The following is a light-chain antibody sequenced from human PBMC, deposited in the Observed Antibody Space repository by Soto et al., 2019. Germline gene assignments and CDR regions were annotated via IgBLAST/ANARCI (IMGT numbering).Light chain of an antibody. Sequence: EIVLTQSPGTLSLSPGERATLSCRSSQSFSSSYLAWYQQKPGQAPRPLIYGASSRATGIPDRFSGSGSGTDFTLTISRLEPEDFAVYYCQQYNNWPPGITFGQGTRLENK. CDR3: QQYNNWPPGIT. J-gene: IGKJ5*01. V-gene: IGKV3-20*01. CDR2: GAS. CDR1: QSFSSSY.